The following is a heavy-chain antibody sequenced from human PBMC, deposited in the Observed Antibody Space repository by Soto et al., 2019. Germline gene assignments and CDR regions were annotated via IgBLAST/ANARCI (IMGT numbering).Heavy chain of an antibody. CDR3: ARRIVATETFDD. CDR1: GGSISSGPYT. Sequence: SETLSLTCTVSGGSISSGPYTWGWIRQPPGKGLEWIGTFHYSGFTRYNPSLESRVTISVDTSKNQFSLRVTSVTAADTAMYYCARRIVATETFDDPGQGTRVTVSS. CDR2: FHYSGFT. V-gene: IGHV4-39*01. J-gene: IGHJ4*02. D-gene: IGHD5-12*01.